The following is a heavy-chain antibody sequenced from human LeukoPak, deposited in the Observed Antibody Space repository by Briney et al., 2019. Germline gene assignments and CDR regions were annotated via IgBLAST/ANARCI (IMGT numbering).Heavy chain of an antibody. CDR3: ARDERQWLVPDAFDI. J-gene: IGHJ3*02. Sequence: GASVKVSCKASGYTFNSYGISWVRQAPGQGLEWMGWISAYNGNTNYAQKLQGRVTMTTDTSTSTAYMELRSLRSDDTAVYYCARDERQWLVPDAFDIWGQGTMVTVSS. CDR2: ISAYNGNT. V-gene: IGHV1-18*04. D-gene: IGHD6-19*01. CDR1: GYTFNSYG.